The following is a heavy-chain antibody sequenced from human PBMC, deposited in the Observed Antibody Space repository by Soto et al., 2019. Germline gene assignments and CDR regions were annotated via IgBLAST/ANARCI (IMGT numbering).Heavy chain of an antibody. Sequence: SETLSLTCTVSGYSISSGYYWGWIRQPPGKGLEWIGSIYHSGSTYYNPSLKSRVTISVDTSKNQFSLKLSSVTAADTAVYYCASRSSRSLVRYYFDYWGQGTLVTVSS. J-gene: IGHJ4*02. CDR3: ASRSSRSLVRYYFDY. V-gene: IGHV4-38-2*02. D-gene: IGHD6-6*01. CDR1: GYSISSGYY. CDR2: IYHSGST.